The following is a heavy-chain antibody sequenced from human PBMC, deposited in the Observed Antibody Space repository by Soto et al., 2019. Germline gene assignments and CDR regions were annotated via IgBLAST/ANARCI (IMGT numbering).Heavy chain of an antibody. V-gene: IGHV1-18*01. CDR2: ISAYNGNT. CDR3: ARVVYDILTGYSKYYYYMDV. CDR1: GYTFTSYG. Sequence: ASVKVSCKASGYTFTSYGISWVRQAPGQGLEWMGWISAYNGNTNYAQKLQGRVTMTTDTSTSTAYMELRSLRSDDTAVYYCARVVYDILTGYSKYYYYMDVWGKGTTVTVSS. D-gene: IGHD3-9*01. J-gene: IGHJ6*03.